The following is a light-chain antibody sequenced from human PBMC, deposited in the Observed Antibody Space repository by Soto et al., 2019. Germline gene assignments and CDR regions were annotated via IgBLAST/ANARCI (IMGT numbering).Light chain of an antibody. Sequence: QSALTQPASVSGSPGQSITISCTGTSSDVGGYNYVSWYQQHPDKAAKLMIYDVSNRPSGVSNRFSGSKSGNTASLTISGLQTEDESDYYCSSYTGSSTYVFGTGNKVTVL. V-gene: IGLV2-14*03. CDR3: SSYTGSSTYV. CDR2: DVS. CDR1: SSDVGGYNY. J-gene: IGLJ1*01.